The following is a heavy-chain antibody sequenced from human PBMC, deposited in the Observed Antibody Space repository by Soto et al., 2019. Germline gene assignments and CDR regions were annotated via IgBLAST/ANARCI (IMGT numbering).Heavy chain of an antibody. CDR3: SRESLLWFGELFYYYGMDV. V-gene: IGHV4-30-4*01. D-gene: IGHD3-10*01. Sequence: SETLSLTCTVSGGSISSGDYYWSWIRQPPGKGLEWIGYINYSGSTYYNPSLKSRVTISVDTSKNQFSLKLSSVTAADTAVYYCSRESLLWFGELFYYYGMDVWGQGTTVTVSS. CDR2: INYSGST. J-gene: IGHJ6*02. CDR1: GGSISSGDYY.